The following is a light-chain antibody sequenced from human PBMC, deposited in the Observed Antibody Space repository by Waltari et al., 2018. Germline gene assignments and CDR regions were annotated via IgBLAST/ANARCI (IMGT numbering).Light chain of an antibody. CDR1: QIVISDS. CDR2: GAS. J-gene: IGKJ1*01. V-gene: IGKV3-20*01. CDR3: QQYSGSPRT. Sequence: ENVLTQSPGTLSLSPGEGAALSCRASQIVISDSLAWYQHKPGQAPRLLIYGASNRATRIPDRFSGSGSGTEFTLTISSLEPEDFAIYYCQQYSGSPRTFGQGTKVEIK.